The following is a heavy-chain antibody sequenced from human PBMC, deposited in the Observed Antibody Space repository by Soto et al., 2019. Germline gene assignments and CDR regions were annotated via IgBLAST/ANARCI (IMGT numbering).Heavy chain of an antibody. D-gene: IGHD3-3*01. J-gene: IGHJ4*02. CDR3: AKDLSRRSRCLDY. V-gene: IGHV3-30*18. CDR1: GFTFSSYD. Sequence: PGGSLRLSCAASGFTFSSYDMRWVRQAPGKGLEWVAVISYDGSNKYYADSVEGRFTISRDNSKNTVYLQMNSLRAEDTAVYYCAKDLSRRSRCLDYWGQGTLVTVSS. CDR2: ISYDGSNK.